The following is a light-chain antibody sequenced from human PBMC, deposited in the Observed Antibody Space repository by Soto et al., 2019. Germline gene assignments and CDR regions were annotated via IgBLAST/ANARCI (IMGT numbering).Light chain of an antibody. CDR3: QAWDSSTGV. CDR2: QDS. Sequence: SYELTQPPSVSVSPGQTASLTCSGDKLGDKYAYWYQQKPGQSPVLVIYQDSKRPSGIPERFSGSNSGNTATLTISGTQAMDEADYYCQAWDSSTGVFGTGTKLTVL. J-gene: IGLJ1*01. V-gene: IGLV3-1*01. CDR1: KLGDKY.